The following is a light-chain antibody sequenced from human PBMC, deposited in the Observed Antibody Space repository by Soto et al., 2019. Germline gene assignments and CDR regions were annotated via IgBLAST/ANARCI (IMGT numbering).Light chain of an antibody. CDR1: SSDVGGYNY. V-gene: IGLV2-14*01. Sequence: QSALTQPASVSGSPGQSITISCTGTSSDVGGYNYVYWYQQHPGKAPKLMIYDVSNRPSGVSNRFSGSKSGNTASLTISGLHAEDEADYYCSSYTSNSTPYVFGTGTKLTV. J-gene: IGLJ1*01. CDR2: DVS. CDR3: SSYTSNSTPYV.